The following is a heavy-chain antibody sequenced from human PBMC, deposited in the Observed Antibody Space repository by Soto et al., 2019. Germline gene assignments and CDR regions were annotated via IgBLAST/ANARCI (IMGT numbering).Heavy chain of an antibody. CDR2: TNTGGTT. Sequence: EVQVLATGGGLIQPGGPLRLSCAASGFTVNSNYMSWVRQAPGEGLQWVSITNTGGTTYYADSVKGRFTVSRDNSKYTLYLQMNSLRAEDTAVYYCAKGAGFILAVWGQGTTVSVSS. V-gene: IGHV3-53*02. CDR3: AKGAGFILAV. D-gene: IGHD3-10*01. CDR1: GFTVNSNY. J-gene: IGHJ6*02.